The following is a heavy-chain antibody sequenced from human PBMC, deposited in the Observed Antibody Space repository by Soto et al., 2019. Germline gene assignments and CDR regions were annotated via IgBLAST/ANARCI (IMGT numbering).Heavy chain of an antibody. CDR3: ARDWNWAYDF. Sequence: EVQLVESGGGLIQPGGSLRLSCAASGFSVSTYYMSWVRQAPGKGLEWVSIIESIGSTYYADSVKGRFAISRDSSKNTVYLQMDSLRAEDTAVYFCARDWNWAYDFWGQGTLVTVSS. V-gene: IGHV3-53*01. D-gene: IGHD1-1*01. J-gene: IGHJ4*02. CDR1: GFSVSTYY. CDR2: IESIGST.